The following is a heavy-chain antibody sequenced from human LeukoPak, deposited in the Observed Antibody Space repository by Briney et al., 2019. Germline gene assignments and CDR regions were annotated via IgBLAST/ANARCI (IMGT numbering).Heavy chain of an antibody. Sequence: GSLXLSCAASGFTFSSYWMSWVRQAPGKGLEWVAXXKQDGSEKYYVDSVKGRFTISRDNAKNSLYLQMNSLRAEDTAVYYCARDTTYYGSGSYYSDAFDIWGQGTMVTVSS. CDR1: GFTFSSYW. D-gene: IGHD3-10*01. J-gene: IGHJ3*02. V-gene: IGHV3-7*03. CDR2: XKQDGSEK. CDR3: ARDTTYYGSGSYYSDAFDI.